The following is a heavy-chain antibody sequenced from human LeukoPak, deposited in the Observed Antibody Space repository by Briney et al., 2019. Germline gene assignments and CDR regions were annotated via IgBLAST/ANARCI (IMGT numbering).Heavy chain of an antibody. V-gene: IGHV4-39*07. D-gene: IGHD3-10*01. J-gene: IGHJ4*02. Sequence: SETLSLTCTVSGGSISSSSYYWGWIRQPPGKGLEWIGSIYYSGSTYYNPSLKSRVTISVDTSKNQFSLKLSSVTAADTAVYYCARGRPRGRGGFDYWGQGTLVTVSS. CDR3: ARGRPRGRGGFDY. CDR1: GGSISSSSYY. CDR2: IYYSGST.